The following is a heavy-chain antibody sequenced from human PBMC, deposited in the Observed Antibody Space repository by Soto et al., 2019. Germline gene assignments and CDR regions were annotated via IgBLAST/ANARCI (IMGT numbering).Heavy chain of an antibody. J-gene: IGHJ4*02. CDR3: AHRRRRSYSAH. V-gene: IGHV2-5*02. CDR1: GFSLSTSGVG. CDR2: IYWDDDK. Sequence: QITLKESGPTLVKPTQTLTLTCTFSGFSLSTSGVGVGWIRQPPGKALEWLALIYWDDDKRYSPSLNSRLTITHDDSKNPVLATMTVMDPVDTATYSSAHRRRRSYSAHWRQGALVTVSS.